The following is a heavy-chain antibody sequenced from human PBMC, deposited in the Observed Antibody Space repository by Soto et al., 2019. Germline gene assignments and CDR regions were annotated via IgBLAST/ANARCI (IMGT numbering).Heavy chain of an antibody. CDR3: AKFYGGNSAHTYPFDP. CDR1: GFTFSNYA. CDR2: INSSGGST. Sequence: EVQLLESGGGLVQPGGSLRLSCAASGFTFSNYAMNWVRQAPGKGLEWVSTINSSGGSTNYADSVKGRFTISRDNSKNTLFLQMNSLRAEDTAVYYCAKFYGGNSAHTYPFDPWGQGTLVTVSS. V-gene: IGHV3-23*01. D-gene: IGHD2-21*02. J-gene: IGHJ5*02.